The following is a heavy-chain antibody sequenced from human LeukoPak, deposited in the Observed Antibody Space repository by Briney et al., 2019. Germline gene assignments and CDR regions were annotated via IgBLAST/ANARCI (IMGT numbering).Heavy chain of an antibody. Sequence: SETLSLTCTVSGGSFSSYYWTWIRQPPGKGLEWIGYIDHSGATNYNPSLKSRVSISSDTSKNQFSLKLSSVTAADTAVYYCARGARELLSLGYYYYYMDVWAKGPRSPSP. D-gene: IGHD1-26*01. J-gene: IGHJ6*03. CDR2: IDHSGAT. V-gene: IGHV4-59*12. CDR1: GGSFSSYY. CDR3: ARGARELLSLGYYYYYMDV.